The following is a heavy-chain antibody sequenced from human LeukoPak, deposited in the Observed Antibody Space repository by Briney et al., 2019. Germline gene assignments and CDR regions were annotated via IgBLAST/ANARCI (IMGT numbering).Heavy chain of an antibody. D-gene: IGHD4-17*01. V-gene: IGHV1-24*01. J-gene: IGHJ3*02. CDR2: FDPEDGET. Sequence: GASVKVSCKVSGYTLTELSMHWVRQAPGKGLEWMGGFDPEDGETIYARKFQGRVTMTEDTSTDTAYMELSSLRSEDTAVYYCATLHGDYELGAFDIWGQGTMVTVSS. CDR1: GYTLTELS. CDR3: ATLHGDYELGAFDI.